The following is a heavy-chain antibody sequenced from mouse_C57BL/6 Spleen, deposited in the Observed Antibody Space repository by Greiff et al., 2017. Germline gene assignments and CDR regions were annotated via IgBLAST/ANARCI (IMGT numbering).Heavy chain of an antibody. Sequence: QVQLQQSGAELARPGASVKMSCKASGYTFTSYTMHWVKQRPGQGLEWIGYINPSSGYTKYNQKFKDKATLTADKSSSTAYMQLSSLTSEDSAVYYCARISNYGYAMDYWGQGTSVTVSS. V-gene: IGHV1-4*01. D-gene: IGHD2-5*01. CDR2: INPSSGYT. J-gene: IGHJ4*01. CDR3: ARISNYGYAMDY. CDR1: GYTFTSYT.